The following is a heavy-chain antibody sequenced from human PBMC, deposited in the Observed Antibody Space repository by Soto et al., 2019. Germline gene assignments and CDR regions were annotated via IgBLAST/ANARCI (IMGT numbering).Heavy chain of an antibody. CDR2: ISYGGST. D-gene: IGHD5-18*01. V-gene: IGHV4-31*01. Sequence: QVQLQESGPGLVKPSQTLSLTCTVSGGSINSGGYCWSWIRQHPGKGLDWIGCISYGGSTSYNPXLXSXXTISVDTSKNQFSLKLSSVTAADTAVYYCSRGILAWGQGTLITVSS. J-gene: IGHJ5*02. CDR3: SRGILA. CDR1: GGSINSGGYC.